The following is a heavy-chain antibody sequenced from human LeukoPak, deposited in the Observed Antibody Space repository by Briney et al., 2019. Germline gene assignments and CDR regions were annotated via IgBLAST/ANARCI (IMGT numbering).Heavy chain of an antibody. V-gene: IGHV4-4*07. CDR1: GGSISSYY. CDR2: IYTSGST. D-gene: IGHD3-10*01. J-gene: IGHJ6*03. CDR3: ARHRYYYRSGSYYGAPYYMDV. Sequence: SETLSLTCTVSGGSISSYYWSWIRQPAGKGLEWIGRIYTSGSTHYNPSLKSRVTISVDTSKNQFSLKLSSVTAADTAVYYCARHRYYYRSGSYYGAPYYMDVWGKGTTVTISS.